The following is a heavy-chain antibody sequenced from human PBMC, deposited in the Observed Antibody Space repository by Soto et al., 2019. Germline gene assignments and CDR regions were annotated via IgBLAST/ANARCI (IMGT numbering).Heavy chain of an antibody. D-gene: IGHD3-10*02. CDR3: ARYVATSPAGWFEP. CDR1: GFSLTNNGEA. V-gene: IGHV2-5*02. J-gene: IGHJ5*02. CDR2: IYWDDDN. Sequence: SGPTLVNPTQTLTLTCTFSGFSLTNNGEAVGWFRQSPGKALEWLVLIYWDDDNRYNPTLRTRLSTNKDTSKNQVVLKLTNMDPLDTSTYYCARYVATSPAGWFEPWGQGIPVTVSS.